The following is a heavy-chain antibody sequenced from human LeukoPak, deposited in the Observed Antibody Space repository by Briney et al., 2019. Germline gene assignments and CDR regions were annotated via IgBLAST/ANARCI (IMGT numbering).Heavy chain of an antibody. CDR1: GGSISSSSYY. D-gene: IGHD5-12*01. V-gene: IGHV4-39*07. CDR2: IYYSGST. CDR3: ARGAGYSGYGSDDY. Sequence: SETLSLTCTVSGGSISSSSYYWGWIRQPPGKGLEWIGSIYYSGSTYYNPSLKSRVTISVDTSKNQFSLKLSSVTAADTAVYYCARGAGYSGYGSDDYWGQGTLVTVSS. J-gene: IGHJ4*02.